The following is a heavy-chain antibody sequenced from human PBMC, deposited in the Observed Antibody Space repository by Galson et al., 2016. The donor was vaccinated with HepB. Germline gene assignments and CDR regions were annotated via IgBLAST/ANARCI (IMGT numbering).Heavy chain of an antibody. D-gene: IGHD6-19*01. CDR1: GLNFSTFG. CDR2: ISYDGTHK. Sequence: SLRLSCAASGLNFSTFGMHWVRQAPGKGLEWVTVISYDGTHKFSEDSVKGRFTISRDNSKQTLHLQMTSLRPEDTAVYYCVKDIRPGQWLAVFDSWGQGTLVTVSS. J-gene: IGHJ4*02. CDR3: VKDIRPGQWLAVFDS. V-gene: IGHV3-30*18.